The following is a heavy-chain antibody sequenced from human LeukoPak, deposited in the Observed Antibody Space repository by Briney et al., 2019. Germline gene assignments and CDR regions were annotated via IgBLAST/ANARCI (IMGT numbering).Heavy chain of an antibody. CDR1: GFTFSNYW. CDR3: AKDSVAVTGTGNIDY. V-gene: IGHV3-7*03. CDR2: IKPDGSEL. Sequence: GGSLRLSCAASGFTFSNYWMSWVRQLPGKGLEWVANIKPDGSELYYVDSVKGRFTISRDNAKNSLYLQMNSLRAEDTALYYCAKDSVAVTGTGNIDYWGQGTLVTVSS. J-gene: IGHJ4*02. D-gene: IGHD6-19*01.